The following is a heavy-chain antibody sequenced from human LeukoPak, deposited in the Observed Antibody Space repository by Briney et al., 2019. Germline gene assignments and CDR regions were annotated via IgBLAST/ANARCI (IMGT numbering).Heavy chain of an antibody. J-gene: IGHJ5*02. Sequence: SETPSLTCAVYGGSFSGYYCSWIRQPPGKGLEWIGEINHSGSTNYNPSLKSRVTISVDTSKNQFSLKLSSVTAADTAVYYCARGPPSTMVRGVIVDPWGQGTLVTVSS. CDR3: ARGPPSTMVRGVIVDP. CDR2: INHSGST. V-gene: IGHV4-34*01. CDR1: GGSFSGYY. D-gene: IGHD3-10*01.